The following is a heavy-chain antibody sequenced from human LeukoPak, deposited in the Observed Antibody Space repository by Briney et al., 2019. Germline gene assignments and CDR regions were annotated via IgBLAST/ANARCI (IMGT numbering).Heavy chain of an antibody. D-gene: IGHD4-17*01. CDR1: GGSISSYY. CDR3: ARVPIVYDYGDAFDI. J-gene: IGHJ3*02. Sequence: PSETLSLTCTVSGGSISSYYWSWIRQPPGKGLEWIGYIYYSGSTNYNPSLKSRVTISVDTSKNQFSLKLSSVTAADTAVYYCARVPIVYDYGDAFDIWGQGTMVTVSS. V-gene: IGHV4-59*01. CDR2: IYYSGST.